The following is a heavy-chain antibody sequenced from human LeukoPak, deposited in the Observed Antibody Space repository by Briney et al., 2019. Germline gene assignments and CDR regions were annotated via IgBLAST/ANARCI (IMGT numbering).Heavy chain of an antibody. J-gene: IGHJ6*03. CDR2: IYGGTST. CDR1: GFAVSSNY. D-gene: IGHD6-6*01. CDR3: ARVVLYYYYMDV. V-gene: IGHV3-53*01. Sequence: GALRLSCAASGFAVSSNYMSWVRQVPGNGLEWVSVIYGGTSTYYADSVKGRFTISRDNSKNTLYLQMNSLRAEDTAVYYCARVVLYYYYMDVWGKGTTVTVSS.